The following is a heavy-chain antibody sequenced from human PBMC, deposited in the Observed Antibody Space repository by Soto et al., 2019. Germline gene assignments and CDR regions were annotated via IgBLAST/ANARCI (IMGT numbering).Heavy chain of an antibody. Sequence: SVKVSCKASGFTFTSSAMQWVRQARGQRLEWIGWIVVGSGNTNYAQKFQERVTITRDMSTSTAYMELSSLRSEDTAVYYCAAGAHSGWNYDSSGYPYWGQGTLVTVSS. CDR3: AAGAHSGWNYDSSGYPY. CDR1: GFTFTSSA. D-gene: IGHD3-22*01. J-gene: IGHJ4*02. V-gene: IGHV1-58*02. CDR2: IVVGSGNT.